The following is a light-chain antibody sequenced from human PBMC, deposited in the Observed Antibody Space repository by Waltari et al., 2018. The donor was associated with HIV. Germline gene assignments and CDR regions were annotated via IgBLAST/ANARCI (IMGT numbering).Light chain of an antibody. V-gene: IGLV1-47*01. CDR3: AAWDDSLSGRV. CDR1: NSNAGNNY. CDR2: RNN. Sequence: QSVLTQPPSASGTPGQRVTISCSGSNSNAGNNYVSWYQHLPGTTPKLLIYRNNQRPSGDPDRFSGSKSGTSASLAISGLRSEDEADYYCAAWDDSLSGRVFGGGTKLTVL. J-gene: IGLJ3*02.